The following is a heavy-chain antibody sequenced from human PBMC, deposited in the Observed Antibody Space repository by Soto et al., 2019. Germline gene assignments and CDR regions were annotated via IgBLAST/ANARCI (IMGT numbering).Heavy chain of an antibody. D-gene: IGHD3-3*01. V-gene: IGHV3-23*01. Sequence: LRLSCAASGFTFSSYAMSWVRQAPGKGLEWVSAISGSGGSTYYADSVKGRFTISRDNSKNTLYLQMNSLRAEDTAVYYCAREITIFGVVISGMDVWGQRTTVTVSS. CDR3: AREITIFGVVISGMDV. CDR1: GFTFSSYA. J-gene: IGHJ6*02. CDR2: ISGSGGST.